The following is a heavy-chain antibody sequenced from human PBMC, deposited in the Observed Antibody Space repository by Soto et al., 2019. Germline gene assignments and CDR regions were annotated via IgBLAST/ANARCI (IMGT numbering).Heavy chain of an antibody. CDR2: ISAYNGNT. CDR1: GYTFTSYG. CDR3: ARDSVVVAATAIDY. D-gene: IGHD2-15*01. V-gene: IGHV1-18*01. J-gene: IGHJ4*02. Sequence: ASVKVSCKASGYTFTSYGISWVRQAPGQGLEWMGWISAYNGNTNYAQKLQGRVTMTTDTSTSTAYMGLRSLRSDDTAVYYCARDSVVVAATAIDYWGQGTLVTVSS.